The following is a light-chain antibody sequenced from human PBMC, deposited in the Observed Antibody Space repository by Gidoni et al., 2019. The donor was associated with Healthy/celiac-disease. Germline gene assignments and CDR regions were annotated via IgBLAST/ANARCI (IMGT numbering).Light chain of an antibody. CDR2: KAS. CDR1: QSSSSW. Sequence: DIQMTQSPSTLSASVGDRVTITCRASQSSSSWLAWYQQKQGKAPKLLIYKASSLESGVPSRFSGSGSGTEFTLTISSLQPDDFATYYCQQYNSYWTFGQGTKVEIK. V-gene: IGKV1-5*03. J-gene: IGKJ1*01. CDR3: QQYNSYWT.